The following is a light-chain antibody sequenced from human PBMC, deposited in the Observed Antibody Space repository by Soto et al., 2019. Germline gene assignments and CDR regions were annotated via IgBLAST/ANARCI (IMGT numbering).Light chain of an antibody. V-gene: IGKV3-20*01. CDR3: QQYGSSPYT. CDR2: GAS. CDR1: PSVTNY. Sequence: IVVTQSPATLSLSPGERATLSCMASPSVTNYLAWYQQKPGQAPRLLIYGASSRATGIPDRFSGSGSGTDFTLTIRRLEPEDFAVYYCQQYGSSPYTFGQGTRLEIK. J-gene: IGKJ5*01.